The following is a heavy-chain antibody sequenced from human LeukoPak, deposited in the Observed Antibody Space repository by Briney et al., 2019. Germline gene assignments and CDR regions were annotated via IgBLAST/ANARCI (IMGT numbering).Heavy chain of an antibody. CDR3: ARHTSGDGSGSYNKPFDY. Sequence: PSETLSLTCTVSGGSISSSNYYWGWIRQPPGKGLEWIGSIYYIGTTYYSPSLKSRVTISVDTSKNQFSLKLSSVTAADTAVYYCARHTSGDGSGSYNKPFDYWGQGTLVTVSS. D-gene: IGHD3-10*01. CDR1: GGSISSSNYY. V-gene: IGHV4-39*01. CDR2: IYYIGTT. J-gene: IGHJ4*02.